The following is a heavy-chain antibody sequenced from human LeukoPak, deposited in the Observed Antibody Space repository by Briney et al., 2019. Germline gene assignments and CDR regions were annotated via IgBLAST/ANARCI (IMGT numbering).Heavy chain of an antibody. V-gene: IGHV3-21*01. CDR1: GFTFNTYS. Sequence: AGGSLRLSCAASGFTFNTYSMNWVRQAPGKGLEWVSCISSVSGYIYYADSVKGRFTISRDNAKNTLYLQMNSLRAEDTAVYYCARDRTGSNWDKGRPDTFDIWGQGTMVTVSS. CDR3: ARDRTGSNWDKGRPDTFDI. J-gene: IGHJ3*02. D-gene: IGHD1/OR15-1a*01. CDR2: ISSVSGYI.